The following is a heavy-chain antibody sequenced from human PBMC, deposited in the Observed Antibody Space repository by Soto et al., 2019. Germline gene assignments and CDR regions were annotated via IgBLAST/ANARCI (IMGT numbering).Heavy chain of an antibody. CDR2: ISSSSSYI. D-gene: IGHD3-3*01. Sequence: GGSLRLSCAASGFTFSSYSMNWVRQAPGKGLEWVSSISSSSSYIYYAYSVKGRFTISRDNAKNSLYLQMNSLRAEDTAVYYCARGEDFWRARNYYGMDVWGQGTTVTVSS. J-gene: IGHJ6*02. CDR3: ARGEDFWRARNYYGMDV. CDR1: GFTFSSYS. V-gene: IGHV3-21*01.